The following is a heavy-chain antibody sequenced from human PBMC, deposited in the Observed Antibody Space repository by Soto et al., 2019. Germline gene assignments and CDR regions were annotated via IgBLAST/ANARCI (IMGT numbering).Heavy chain of an antibody. J-gene: IGHJ4*02. V-gene: IGHV1-69*12. CDR2: IIPMFDTP. CDR1: GGTFSSDS. CDR3: ARSGGLDRDFNY. Sequence: QVQLVQSGAEVKKPGSSVKVSCKASGGTFSSDSFSWVRQAPGQGLEWMGGIIPMFDTPIYAHKFQDRVTITADESTSTAYMQLCSLRSGDTAVYYCARSGGLDRDFNYWGQGSLVTVSS. D-gene: IGHD2-15*01.